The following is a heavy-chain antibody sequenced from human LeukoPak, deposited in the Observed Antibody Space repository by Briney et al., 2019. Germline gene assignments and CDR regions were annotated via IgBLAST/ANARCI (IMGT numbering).Heavy chain of an antibody. CDR3: SKDPNGDYVGSFDM. J-gene: IGHJ3*02. CDR2: ITGSGRGT. CDR1: GLTFSNYA. D-gene: IGHD4-17*01. V-gene: IGHV3-23*01. Sequence: GGSLRLSCTASGLTFSNYATTWVRQAPGKGLEWVSSITGSGRGTYYADSVKGRFSVSRDNSQNTVFLHMNSLRADDTALYYCSKDPNGDYVGSFDMWGPGTMVTVSS.